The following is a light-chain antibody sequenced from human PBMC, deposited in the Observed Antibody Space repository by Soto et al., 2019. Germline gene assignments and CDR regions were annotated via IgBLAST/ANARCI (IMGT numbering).Light chain of an antibody. J-gene: IGLJ2*01. V-gene: IGLV2-14*01. Sequence: QSALTQPASVSGSPGQSITISCTGTSSDVGGYNSVSWYQQHPGKSPKLMIYAVSNRPSGVSNRFSGSKSGNTASLTLSGLQAEDEADYYCSSYTSSSNVVFGGGTQLTVL. CDR2: AVS. CDR1: SSDVGGYNS. CDR3: SSYTSSSNVV.